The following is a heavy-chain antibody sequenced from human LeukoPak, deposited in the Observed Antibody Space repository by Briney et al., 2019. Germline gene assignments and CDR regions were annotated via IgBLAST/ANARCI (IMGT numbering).Heavy chain of an antibody. CDR1: GFTFSSFA. Sequence: GGSLRLSCTATGFTFSSFAMAWVRQAPGKGLERVSGIIGSGGYTYHADSVKGRFTVSRDNSKNTLYLRMNSLTAGDTAVYYCAKGTKDHCSGGYCYPLDVWGQGTAVTVSS. CDR3: AKGTKDHCSGGYCYPLDV. J-gene: IGHJ6*02. D-gene: IGHD2-15*01. CDR2: IIGSGGYT. V-gene: IGHV3-23*01.